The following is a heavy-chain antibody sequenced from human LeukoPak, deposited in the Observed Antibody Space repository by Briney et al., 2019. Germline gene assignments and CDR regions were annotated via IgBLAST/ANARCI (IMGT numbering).Heavy chain of an antibody. CDR2: INPNGGST. CDR1: GYTFTSYY. CDR3: ARDRAHYYGSGGYYFDY. Sequence: ASVKVSCKASGYTFTSYYMHWVRQAPGQGLEWMGIINPNGGSTSYAQKFQGRVTMTRDTSTSTVYMELSGLRSEDTAVYYCARDRAHYYGSGGYYFDYWGQGTLVTVSS. J-gene: IGHJ4*02. D-gene: IGHD3-10*01. V-gene: IGHV1-46*01.